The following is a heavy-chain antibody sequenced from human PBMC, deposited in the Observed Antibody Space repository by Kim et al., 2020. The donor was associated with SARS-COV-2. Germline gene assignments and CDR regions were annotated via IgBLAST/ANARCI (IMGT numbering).Heavy chain of an antibody. CDR1: GGSISSGGYY. J-gene: IGHJ4*02. CDR2: IYYSGST. D-gene: IGHD3-10*01. Sequence: SETLSLTCTVSGGSISSGGYYWSWIRQHPGKGLEWIGYIYYSGSTYYNPSLKSRVTISVDTSKNQFSLKLSSVTAAATAVYYCARGGAGGDYADYWGQGTLVTVSS. CDR3: ARGGAGGDYADY. V-gene: IGHV4-31*03.